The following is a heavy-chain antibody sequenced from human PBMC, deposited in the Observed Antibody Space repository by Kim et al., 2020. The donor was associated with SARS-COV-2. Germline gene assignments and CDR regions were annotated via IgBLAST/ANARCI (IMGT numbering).Heavy chain of an antibody. CDR3: ARDLTWKQLGQFNYYYGMDV. CDR1: GSGFTFSVYS. CDR2: ISSSSSYK. Sequence: GGSLRLSCAASGSGFTFSVYSMNWVRQAPGKGLEWVSSISSSSSYKYYADSVKGRFTISRDNAKNSLYLQMNSLRAEDTAVYYCARDLTWKQLGQFNYYYGMDVWGQGTTVTVSS. D-gene: IGHD1-1*01. J-gene: IGHJ6*02. V-gene: IGHV3-21*01.